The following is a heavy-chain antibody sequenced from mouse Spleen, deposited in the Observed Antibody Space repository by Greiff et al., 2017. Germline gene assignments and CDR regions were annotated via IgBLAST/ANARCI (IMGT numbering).Heavy chain of an antibody. J-gene: IGHJ3*01. CDR1: GYTFTSYW. CDR2: IYPGSGST. V-gene: IGHV1S22*01. CDR3: TREEVSFAY. Sequence: LQQPGSELVRPGASVKLSCKASGYTFTSYWMHWVKQRPGQGLEWIGNIYPGSGSTNYDEKFKSKATLTVDTSSSTAYMQLSSLTSEDSAVYYCTREEVSFAYWGQGTLVTVSA.